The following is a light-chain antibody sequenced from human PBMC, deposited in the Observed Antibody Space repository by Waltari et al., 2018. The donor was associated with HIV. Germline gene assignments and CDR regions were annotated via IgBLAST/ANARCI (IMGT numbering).Light chain of an antibody. J-gene: IGKJ4*01. CDR2: TAS. CDR3: QQSYSTPT. Sequence: DIQMTQSPSSLSASVGDRVTITCRASQSIVSDLNWYQKKPGKAPNLLIYTASSLQSGVPSRFSGSGSGTDFTLTISSLQPEDFATYYCQQSYSTPTFGGGTKVEIK. CDR1: QSIVSD. V-gene: IGKV1-39*01.